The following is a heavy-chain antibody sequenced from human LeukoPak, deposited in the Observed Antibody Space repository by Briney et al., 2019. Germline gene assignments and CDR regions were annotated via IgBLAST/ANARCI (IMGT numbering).Heavy chain of an antibody. V-gene: IGHV1-18*01. J-gene: IGHJ3*02. CDR1: GGTFSSYA. CDR2: ISAYNGNT. CDR3: ARDSESAFDI. Sequence: ASVKVSCKASGGTFSSYAISWVRQAPGQGLEWMGWISAYNGNTNYAQKLQGRVTMTTDTSTSTAYMELRSLRSDDTAVYYCARDSESAFDIWGQGTMVTVSS.